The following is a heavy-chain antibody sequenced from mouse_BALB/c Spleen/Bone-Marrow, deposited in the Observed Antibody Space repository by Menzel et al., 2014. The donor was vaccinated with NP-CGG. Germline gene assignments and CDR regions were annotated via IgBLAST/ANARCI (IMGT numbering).Heavy chain of an antibody. CDR1: GYSFTSYW. J-gene: IGHJ4*01. V-gene: IGHV1S127*01. Sequence: QVQLQQSGPQLVRPGASVKISCKASGYSFTSYWMHWVKQRPGQGLEWIGMIDPSDSETRLNQKFKDKATLTVDKSSSTAYMQLSSPTSEDSAVYYCARVWDEGSYAMDYWGQGTSVTVSS. D-gene: IGHD4-1*01. CDR3: ARVWDEGSYAMDY. CDR2: IDPSDSET.